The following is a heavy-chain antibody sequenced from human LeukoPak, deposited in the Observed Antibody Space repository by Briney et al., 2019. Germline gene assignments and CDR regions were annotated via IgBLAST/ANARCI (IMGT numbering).Heavy chain of an antibody. V-gene: IGHV3-23*01. Sequence: GGSLRLSCAVSGITVSNYGMSWVRQAPGKGLEWVAGISGSGGGTNYADSVKGRFTISRDNSKNTLYLQMNSLRAEDTAVYYCARGSSGSYFVDYWGQGTLVTVSS. CDR3: ARGSSGSYFVDY. CDR2: ISGSGGGT. CDR1: GITVSNYG. D-gene: IGHD1-26*01. J-gene: IGHJ4*02.